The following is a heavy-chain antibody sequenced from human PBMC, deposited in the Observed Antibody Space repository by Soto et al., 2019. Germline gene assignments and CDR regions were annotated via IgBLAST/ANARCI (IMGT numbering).Heavy chain of an antibody. Sequence: PSETLSLTCSVSGGSISRYYWSWIRQPPGKGLEWIGYAYYSGDTGCNPSLKSRVTTAVDTSKNQFSLKLSSVTAADTAVYYCARDWSPYDILTGYLGPDAFDSWGQGTLVTVSS. CDR1: GGSISRYY. CDR2: AYYSGDT. CDR3: ARDWSPYDILTGYLGPDAFDS. J-gene: IGHJ3*02. D-gene: IGHD3-9*01. V-gene: IGHV4-59*12.